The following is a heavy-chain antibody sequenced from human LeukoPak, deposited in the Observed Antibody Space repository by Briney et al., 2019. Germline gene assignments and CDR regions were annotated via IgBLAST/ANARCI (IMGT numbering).Heavy chain of an antibody. CDR1: GYTFTGYY. J-gene: IGHJ3*02. CDR3: VRDGTFDI. V-gene: IGHV1-2*02. Sequence: ASVKVSCKTSGYTFTGYYIHWVRQAPGQGLEWMGWINPNSGGTNYGQKFQGRVTVTRDTSISTAYMELSSLRSDDTAVYYCVRDGTFDIWGQGTLVSISS. CDR2: INPNSGGT.